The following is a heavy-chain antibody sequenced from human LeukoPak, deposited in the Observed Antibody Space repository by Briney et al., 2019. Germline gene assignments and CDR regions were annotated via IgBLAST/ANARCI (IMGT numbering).Heavy chain of an antibody. J-gene: IGHJ4*02. D-gene: IGHD6-19*01. CDR3: ARGVSSGWRTPNDDY. CDR2: SSAYNGNT. V-gene: IGHV1-18*01. Sequence: GASVKVSCKASGYTFTSYGISWVRQAPGQGLEWMGWSSAYNGNTNYGQKLQGRVTMTTDTSTSTAYMELRSLKSDDTAVYYCARGVSSGWRTPNDDYWGQGTLVTVSS. CDR1: GYTFTSYG.